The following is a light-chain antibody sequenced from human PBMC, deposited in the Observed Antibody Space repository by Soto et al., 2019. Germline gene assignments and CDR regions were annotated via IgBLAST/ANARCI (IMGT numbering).Light chain of an antibody. CDR1: QSFSSDY. Sequence: EIVLTQSPGTLSLSPGDRATLSCRASQSFSSDYLAWYQQKPGQAPRLLIYGASRRATGIPGRFSGSGSGTDFTLTISSLEPEDFAVYYCQQYARSPRTFGRGTKVEIK. J-gene: IGKJ1*01. CDR3: QQYARSPRT. CDR2: GAS. V-gene: IGKV3-20*01.